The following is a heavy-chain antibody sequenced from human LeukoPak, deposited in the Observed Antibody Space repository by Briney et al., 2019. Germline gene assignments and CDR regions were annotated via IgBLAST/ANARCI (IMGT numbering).Heavy chain of an antibody. D-gene: IGHD3-10*01. CDR1: GGSISIYY. J-gene: IGHJ6*03. V-gene: IGHV4-4*07. CDR3: ARESSGTYYNPLGYMDV. CDR2: IFTSGIT. Sequence: PSETLSLTCTVSGGSISIYYWNWIRQPAGKGLEWIGRIFTSGITNYNPSLKSRVTMSVDTSMNQFSLNLSSVTAADTAVYYCARESSGTYYNPLGYMDVWGKGATVTVPS.